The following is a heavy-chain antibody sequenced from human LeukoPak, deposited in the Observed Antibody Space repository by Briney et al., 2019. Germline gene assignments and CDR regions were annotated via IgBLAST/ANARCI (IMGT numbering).Heavy chain of an antibody. CDR2: ISSGGSVM. CDR3: TRDLEY. CDR1: GYTFCDYT. Sequence: GGSLRLSCGASGYTFCDYTMNWVRQAPGKGPEWISYISSGGSVMHYADSVKGRFTISRDNVENSLYLQMNSLRVEDTAVYYCTRDLEYWGQGVLVTVSS. J-gene: IGHJ4*02. V-gene: IGHV3-48*01.